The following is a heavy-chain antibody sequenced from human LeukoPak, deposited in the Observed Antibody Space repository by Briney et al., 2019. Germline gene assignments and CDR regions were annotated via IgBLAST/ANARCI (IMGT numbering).Heavy chain of an antibody. J-gene: IGHJ4*02. D-gene: IGHD3-10*01. CDR2: IYYSGST. CDR3: ARFRSGSYYAFDY. V-gene: IGHV4-59*01. Sequence: PSKTLSLTCTVSGGSISSYYWSWIRQPPGKGLEWIGYIYYSGSTNYNPSLKSRVTISVDTSKNQFSLKLSSVTAADTAVYYCARFRSGSYYAFDYWGQGTLVTVSS. CDR1: GGSISSYY.